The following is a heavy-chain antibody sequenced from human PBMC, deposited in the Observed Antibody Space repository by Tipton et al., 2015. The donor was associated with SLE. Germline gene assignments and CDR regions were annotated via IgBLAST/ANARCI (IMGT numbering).Heavy chain of an antibody. CDR2: IYNSGGT. CDR1: GGSISTGGYY. CDR3: ARGGVGGYDYFDY. V-gene: IGHV4-31*03. D-gene: IGHD5-12*01. Sequence: TLSLTCTVSGGSISTGGYYWSWIRQHPGKGLEWIGYIYNSGGTDYNPSLKSRVTISADTSKNHFSLNLSSVTAADTAVYYCARGGVGGYDYFDYWGQGALVTVS. J-gene: IGHJ4*02.